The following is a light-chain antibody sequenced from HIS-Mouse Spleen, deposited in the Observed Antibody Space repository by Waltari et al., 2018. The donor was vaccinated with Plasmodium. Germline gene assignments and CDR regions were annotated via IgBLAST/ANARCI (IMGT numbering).Light chain of an antibody. CDR2: AAS. CDR3: LQRNSYPIT. V-gene: IGKV1-17*01. CDR1: QGIRNV. Sequence: DIQMTQSPSSLSASVGDRVTITCRASQGIRNVLGWYKQKPGKAPKRLIYAASSLQSGVPTRFSSSGSGTEYTLTISSLQPEDVGTYYRLQRNSYPITFARGTRLEIK. J-gene: IGKJ5*01.